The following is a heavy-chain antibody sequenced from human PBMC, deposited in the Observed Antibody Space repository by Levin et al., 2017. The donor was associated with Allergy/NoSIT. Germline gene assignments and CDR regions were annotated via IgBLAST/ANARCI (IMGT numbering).Heavy chain of an antibody. J-gene: IGHJ5*02. CDR1: GYTFTSYD. CDR3: ARVYPGRQQLMGAKYNWFDP. V-gene: IGHV1-8*01. Sequence: ASVKVSCKASGYTFTSYDINWVRQATGQGLEWMGWMNPNSGNTGYAQKFQGRVTMTRNTSISTAYMELSSLRSEDTAVYYCARVYPGRQQLMGAKYNWFDPWGQGTLVTVSS. D-gene: IGHD6-13*01. CDR2: MNPNSGNT.